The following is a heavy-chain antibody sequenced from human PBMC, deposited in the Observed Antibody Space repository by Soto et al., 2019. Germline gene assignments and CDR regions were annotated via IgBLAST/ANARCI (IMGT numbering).Heavy chain of an antibody. CDR1: GFTFSTYA. Sequence: GVSLRLSCAASGFTFSTYAMTWVRQAPGKGLEWVSAISGSGYSTYYADSVKGRFSISRDNSKNTLYLQMNSLRAEDTAVYYCAKVRLPPRWWFDNWGQGTLVTVSS. CDR3: AKVRLPPRWWFDN. CDR2: ISGSGYST. V-gene: IGHV3-23*01. J-gene: IGHJ4*02. D-gene: IGHD2-15*01.